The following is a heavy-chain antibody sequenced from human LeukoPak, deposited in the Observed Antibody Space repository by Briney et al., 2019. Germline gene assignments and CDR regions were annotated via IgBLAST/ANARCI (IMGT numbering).Heavy chain of an antibody. V-gene: IGHV1-69*13. Sequence: SVTVSCKASGGTFSSYAISWVRQAPGQGLEWMGGIIPIFGTANYAQKFQGRVTITADESTSTAYMELSSLRSEDTAVYYCARIHYDFWSGYYPDYYYYGMDVWGQGTTVTVSS. J-gene: IGHJ6*02. CDR1: GGTFSSYA. D-gene: IGHD3-3*01. CDR2: IIPIFGTA. CDR3: ARIHYDFWSGYYPDYYYYGMDV.